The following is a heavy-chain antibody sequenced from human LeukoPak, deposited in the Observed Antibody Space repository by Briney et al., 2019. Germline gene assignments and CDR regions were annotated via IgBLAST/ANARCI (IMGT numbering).Heavy chain of an antibody. CDR2: MSPNSGNT. V-gene: IGHV1-8*02. Sequence: ASVKVSCKASGGTFSSYAISWMRQATGQGLEWMGWMSPNSGNTGYAQKFQGRVTMTRDTSIGTAYLELSSLRSEDSAVYYCVRTPPNWGADFWGQGTLVTVSS. J-gene: IGHJ4*02. CDR3: VRTPPNWGADF. CDR1: GGTFSSYA. D-gene: IGHD7-27*01.